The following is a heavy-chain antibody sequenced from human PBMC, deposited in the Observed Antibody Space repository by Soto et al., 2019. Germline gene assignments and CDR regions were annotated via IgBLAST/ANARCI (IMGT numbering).Heavy chain of an antibody. J-gene: IGHJ4*02. CDR2: ISSSSSTI. D-gene: IGHD2-2*01. Sequence: GGSLRLSCAASGFTFSSYSMNWVRQAPGKGLEWVSYISSSSSTIYYADSVKGRFTISRDNAKNSLYLQMNSLRAEDTAVYYCARESRYQLLSVGGQGTLVTVSS. CDR3: ARESRYQLLSV. CDR1: GFTFSSYS. V-gene: IGHV3-48*01.